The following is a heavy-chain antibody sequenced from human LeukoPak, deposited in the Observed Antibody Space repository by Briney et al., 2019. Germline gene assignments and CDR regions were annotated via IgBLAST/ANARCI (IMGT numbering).Heavy chain of an antibody. J-gene: IGHJ4*02. CDR3: AREELTSGSYSEALDY. V-gene: IGHV1-2*02. D-gene: IGHD1-26*01. CDR2: IDPNSGGT. Sequence: ASVKVSCKASGYTFTGYYMHWVRQAPGQGLEWMGWIDPNSGGTHYAQNVQDRVTMTRDTSISTAYMELSRLRSDDTAMYYCAREELTSGSYSEALDYSGQGTLVTVSS. CDR1: GYTFTGYY.